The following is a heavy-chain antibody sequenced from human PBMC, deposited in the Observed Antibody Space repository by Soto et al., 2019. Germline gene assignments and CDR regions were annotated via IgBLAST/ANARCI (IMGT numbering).Heavy chain of an antibody. D-gene: IGHD3-10*01. Sequence: GGSLRLSCAASGFTFSSNSMNWVRQAPGKGLEWVARISNDGSNEYYVDSVKGRFTISRDNSKNTLYLQMDSLRAEDTAVYYCAKGEVRGIIPSYFDYWGLGTLVTVSS. J-gene: IGHJ4*02. V-gene: IGHV3-30*18. CDR2: ISNDGSNE. CDR3: AKGEVRGIIPSYFDY. CDR1: GFTFSSNS.